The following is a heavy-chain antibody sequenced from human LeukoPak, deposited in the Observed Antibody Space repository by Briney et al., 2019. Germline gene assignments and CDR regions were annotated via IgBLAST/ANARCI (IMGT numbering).Heavy chain of an antibody. Sequence: GRSLRLSCAASGFTFDDYAMHWVRQAPGKGLEWVSGISWNSGSIGYADSVKGRFTISRDNAKNSLYLQMNSLRAEDMALYYCAKDIMTTVTTSDAFDIWGQGTMVTVSS. CDR1: GFTFDDYA. J-gene: IGHJ3*02. D-gene: IGHD4-11*01. CDR3: AKDIMTTVTTSDAFDI. V-gene: IGHV3-9*03. CDR2: ISWNSGSI.